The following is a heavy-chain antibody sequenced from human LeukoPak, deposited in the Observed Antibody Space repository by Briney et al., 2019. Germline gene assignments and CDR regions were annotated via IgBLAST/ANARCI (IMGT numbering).Heavy chain of an antibody. CDR2: ISSSSSYI. CDR1: GFTFSSYS. Sequence: GGSLRLSCAASGFTFSSYSMNWVRQAPGKGLERVSSISSSSSYIYYADSVKGRFTISRDNAKNSLYLQMNSLRAEDTAVYYCARQRSIAVAGTGLDYWGQGTLVTVSS. J-gene: IGHJ4*02. CDR3: ARQRSIAVAGTGLDY. D-gene: IGHD6-19*01. V-gene: IGHV3-21*01.